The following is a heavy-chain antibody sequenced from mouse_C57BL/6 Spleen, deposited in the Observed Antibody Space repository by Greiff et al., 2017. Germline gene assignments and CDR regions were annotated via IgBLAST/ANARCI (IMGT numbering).Heavy chain of an antibody. CDR1: GYSITSGYY. V-gene: IGHV3-6*01. J-gene: IGHJ2*01. CDR3: ARVGNYYFDY. CDR2: ISYDGSN. D-gene: IGHD2-1*01. Sequence: VQLQQSGPGLVKPSQSLSLTCSVTGYSITSGYYWNWIRQFPGNKLEWMGYISYDGSNNYNPSLKNRISITRDTSKNQFFLKLNSVTTEDTATYYCARVGNYYFDYWGQGTTLTVSS.